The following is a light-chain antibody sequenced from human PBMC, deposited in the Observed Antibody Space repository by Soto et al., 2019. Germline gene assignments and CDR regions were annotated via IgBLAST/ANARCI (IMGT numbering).Light chain of an antibody. Sequence: EIVLTQSPGTLSLSPGERATLSCRASQSVSSSYLAWYQQKPGQAPRLLIYGASSRATGIPDRFSGSGSGKDFTLTISRLEPEDFAVYYCQQYGSLPFTFGPGTKVDIK. CDR1: QSVSSSY. CDR3: QQYGSLPFT. CDR2: GAS. V-gene: IGKV3-20*01. J-gene: IGKJ3*01.